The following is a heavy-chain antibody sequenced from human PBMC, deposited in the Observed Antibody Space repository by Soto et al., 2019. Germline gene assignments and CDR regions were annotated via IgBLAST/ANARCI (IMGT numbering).Heavy chain of an antibody. CDR2: IYWDDDK. J-gene: IGHJ6*02. D-gene: IGHD4-17*01. CDR1: GFSLSTSGVG. CDR3: AHHGDRYYYYYGMDV. V-gene: IGHV2-5*02. Sequence: QITLKESGPTLVKPTQTLTLTCTFSGFSLSTSGVGVGWIRQPPGKALEWLALIYWDDDKRYSPSLKSRLTIXXDXSXXQVVLTMTNMDPVDTATYYCAHHGDRYYYYYGMDVWGQGTTVTVSS.